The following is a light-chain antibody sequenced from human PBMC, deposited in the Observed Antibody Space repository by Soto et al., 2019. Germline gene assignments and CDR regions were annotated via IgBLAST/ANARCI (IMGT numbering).Light chain of an antibody. J-gene: IGLJ1*01. CDR3: QAWDSSTAV. Sequence: SYELTQPPSVSVSPGQTASIPCSGAKLGDKYACWYQQKPGQSPVLLIYQDTKRPSGIPERFSGSNSGNTATLTISGTQAMDEADYYCQAWDSSTAVFGTGTKLTVL. CDR1: KLGDKY. CDR2: QDT. V-gene: IGLV3-1*01.